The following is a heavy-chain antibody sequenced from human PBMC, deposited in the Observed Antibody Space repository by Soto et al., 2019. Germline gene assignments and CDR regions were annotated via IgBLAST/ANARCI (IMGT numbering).Heavy chain of an antibody. D-gene: IGHD3-9*01. Sequence: ASVKVSCKASGYTFTSYDINWVRQATGQGLEWMGWMNPNSGNTGYAQKFQGRVTITRNTSISTAYMELSSLRSEDTAVYYCARGYDILSVIDYWGQGTLVTVSS. V-gene: IGHV1-8*01. CDR1: GYTFTSYD. J-gene: IGHJ4*02. CDR3: ARGYDILSVIDY. CDR2: MNPNSGNT.